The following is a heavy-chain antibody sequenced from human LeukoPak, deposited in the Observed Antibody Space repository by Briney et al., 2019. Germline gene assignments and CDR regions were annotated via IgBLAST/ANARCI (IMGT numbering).Heavy chain of an antibody. CDR3: ARVGAGAGGQLVPYYYYYMDV. Sequence: ASVKVSCKASGYTFTSYYMHWVRQAPGQGLEWMGIINPSGGSTSYAQKFQGRVTMTRDMSTSTVYMELGSLRSEDTAVYYCARVGAGAGGQLVPYYYYYMDVWGKGTTVTVSS. D-gene: IGHD6-13*01. CDR1: GYTFTSYY. CDR2: INPSGGST. V-gene: IGHV1-46*01. J-gene: IGHJ6*03.